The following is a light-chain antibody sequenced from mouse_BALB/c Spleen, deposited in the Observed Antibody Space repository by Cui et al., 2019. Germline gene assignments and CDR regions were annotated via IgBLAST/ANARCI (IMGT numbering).Light chain of an antibody. V-gene: IGKV6-14*01. CDR2: LAS. J-gene: IGKJ2*01. CDR3: LQHWNYPYT. Sequence: DIVMTQSQKFMSTSVVDRVSITCKASQNVRPAVAWYQQKPGQSPKALIYLASNRHTGVPDRLTGSGSGTDFTLTISNVQSEDLADYFCLQHWNYPYTFGGGTKLEIK. CDR1: QNVRPA.